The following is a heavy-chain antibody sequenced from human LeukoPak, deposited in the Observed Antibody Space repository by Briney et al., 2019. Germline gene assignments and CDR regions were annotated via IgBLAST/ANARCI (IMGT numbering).Heavy chain of an antibody. Sequence: SSETLSLTCTVSGGSISSGSYYWSWIRQPAGKGLEWIGRIYTSGSTNYNPSLKSRVTISVDTSKNQFSLKLSSVTAADTAVYYCARDAYSGSYYFDYWGQGTLVTVSS. CDR3: ARDAYSGSYYFDY. D-gene: IGHD1-26*01. CDR2: IYTSGST. CDR1: GGSISSGSYY. V-gene: IGHV4-61*02. J-gene: IGHJ4*02.